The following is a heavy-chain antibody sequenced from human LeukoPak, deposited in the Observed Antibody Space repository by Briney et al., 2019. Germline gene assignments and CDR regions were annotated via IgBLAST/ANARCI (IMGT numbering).Heavy chain of an antibody. CDR3: ARADPPYDGPFDY. CDR2: ISGSGNRT. J-gene: IGHJ4*02. V-gene: IGHV3-23*01. D-gene: IGHD1-1*01. Sequence: GGSLRLSCAASGFTFSSYAMSWVRQAPGKGLEWVSSISGSGNRTYYADSVKGRFTISRDNSKNTLFLQMNSLRAEDTAVYYCARADPPYDGPFDYWGQGTLVTVSS. CDR1: GFTFSSYA.